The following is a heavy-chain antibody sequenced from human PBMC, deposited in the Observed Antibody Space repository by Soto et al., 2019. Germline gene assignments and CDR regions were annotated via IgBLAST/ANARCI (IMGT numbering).Heavy chain of an antibody. J-gene: IGHJ6*02. CDR3: ARTKPLHDYDFLDV. V-gene: IGHV1-2*02. D-gene: IGHD3-3*01. CDR1: GYTFTGYY. Sequence: RASVKVSCKASGYTFTGYYMHWVRQAPGQGLEWMGWINPNSGGTNYAQKFQGRVTMTRDTSISTAYMELSRLRSDDTAVYYCARTKPLHDYDFLDVWGQGTTVTVSS. CDR2: INPNSGGT.